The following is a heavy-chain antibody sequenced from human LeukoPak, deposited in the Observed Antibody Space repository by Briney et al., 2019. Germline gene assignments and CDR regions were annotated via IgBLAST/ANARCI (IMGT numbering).Heavy chain of an antibody. V-gene: IGHV3-23*01. Sequence: TGGSLRLSCAASGFTFSSYAMSWVRQAPGKGLEWVSDISGSGGSTYYADSVKGRFTISRDNSKNTLYLQMNSLRAEDTAVYYCARDHYCSSTSCYTGSYYYGMDVWGQGTTVTVSS. CDR1: GFTFSSYA. D-gene: IGHD2-2*02. CDR3: ARDHYCSSTSCYTGSYYYGMDV. J-gene: IGHJ6*02. CDR2: ISGSGGST.